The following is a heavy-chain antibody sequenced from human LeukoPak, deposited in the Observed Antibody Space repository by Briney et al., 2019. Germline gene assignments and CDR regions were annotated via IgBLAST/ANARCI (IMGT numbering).Heavy chain of an antibody. CDR2: IYTSGST. V-gene: IGHV4-61*02. Sequence: PSETLSLTCNVSGGSIASGSYFWSWIRQPAGKGLEWIGRIYTSGSTNYNPSLKSRVTISVDTSKNQFSLKLSSVTAADTAVYYCARQHSIVGATPNWFDPWGQGTLVTVSS. J-gene: IGHJ5*02. D-gene: IGHD1-26*01. CDR3: ARQHSIVGATPNWFDP. CDR1: GGSIASGSYF.